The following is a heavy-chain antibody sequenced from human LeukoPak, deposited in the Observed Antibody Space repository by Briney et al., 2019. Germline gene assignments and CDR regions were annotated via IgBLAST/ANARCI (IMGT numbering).Heavy chain of an antibody. V-gene: IGHV4-39*01. D-gene: IGHD4-17*01. CDR3: ARLLNDDGDLYFDY. Sequence: SETLSLTCTVSGGSISSSNYYWGWIRQPPGKGLEWIGSIYYSGSTYYNPSLKSRVTISVDTSKNQFSLKLSSVTAADTAVYYCARLLNDDGDLYFDYWGQGTLVTVSS. CDR2: IYYSGST. J-gene: IGHJ4*02. CDR1: GGSISSSNYY.